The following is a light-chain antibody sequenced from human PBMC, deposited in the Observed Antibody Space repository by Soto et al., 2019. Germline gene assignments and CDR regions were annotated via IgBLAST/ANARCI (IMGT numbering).Light chain of an antibody. CDR3: QQYNNWWT. Sequence: EIVMTQSPASLSVPPGERATLSCRASQSVSTNFAWYLQKPGQAPRLLIYGASTRATGISARFSGSGSGTEFTLTISSLQSEDFGVYYCQQYNNWWTFGQGTKVDIK. V-gene: IGKV3-15*01. CDR1: QSVSTN. J-gene: IGKJ1*01. CDR2: GAS.